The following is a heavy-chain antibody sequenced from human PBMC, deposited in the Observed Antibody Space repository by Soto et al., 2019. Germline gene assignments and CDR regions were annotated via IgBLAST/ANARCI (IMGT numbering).Heavy chain of an antibody. CDR1: GDSVSDSSVS. D-gene: IGHD1-1*01. V-gene: IGHV6-1*01. J-gene: IGHJ4*02. CDR3: ARDGNWRLDY. Sequence: SQTLSLTCSISGDSVSDSSVSLNWIRQSPSRGTEWLGRTNYGSKWPHDYADSVKSRITINAETSKNQFYLQLNSVTAEDTAVYYCARDGNWRLDYWGQGALATVSS. CDR2: TNYGSKWPH.